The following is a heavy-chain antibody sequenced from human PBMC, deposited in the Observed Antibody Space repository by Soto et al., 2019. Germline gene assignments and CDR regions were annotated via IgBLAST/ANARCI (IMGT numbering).Heavy chain of an antibody. Sequence: GGSLRLSCAASGFTFSSYAMSWVRQAPGKGLEWVSAISGSGGSTYYADSVKGRFTISRDNSKNTLYLQMNSLRAEDTAVYYCAKGLDIAAAGTWHVRYYYGMDVWGQGTTVTVSS. CDR3: AKGLDIAAAGTWHVRYYYGMDV. D-gene: IGHD6-13*01. V-gene: IGHV3-23*01. CDR2: ISGSGGST. CDR1: GFTFSSYA. J-gene: IGHJ6*02.